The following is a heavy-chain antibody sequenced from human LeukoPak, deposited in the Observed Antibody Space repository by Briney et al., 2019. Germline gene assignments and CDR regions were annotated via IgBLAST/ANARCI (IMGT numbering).Heavy chain of an antibody. J-gene: IGHJ4*02. CDR3: ARDTEWLLPVDY. CDR1: GFNFSSYA. D-gene: IGHD3-3*01. V-gene: IGHV3-30*04. Sequence: GTSLRLSCAASGFNFSSYAMHWVRQAPGEGLEWVGLISYGGIDKSYADSVKGRFTISRDSSKRTLYLQMNSLRAEDTAMYYCARDTEWLLPVDYWGQGTLVTVSS. CDR2: ISYGGIDK.